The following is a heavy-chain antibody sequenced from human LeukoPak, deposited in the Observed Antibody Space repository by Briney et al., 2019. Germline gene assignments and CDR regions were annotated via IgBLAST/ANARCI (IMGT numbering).Heavy chain of an antibody. Sequence: SETLSLTCTVSGGSISSYYWSWLRQPPGKGLEWIGYIYYSGSTNYNPSLKSRVTISVDTSKNQFSLKLSSVTAADTAVYYCARRTGIALDYWGQGTLVTVSS. CDR3: ARRTGIALDY. CDR1: GGSISSYY. CDR2: IYYSGST. V-gene: IGHV4-59*08. J-gene: IGHJ4*02. D-gene: IGHD6-13*01.